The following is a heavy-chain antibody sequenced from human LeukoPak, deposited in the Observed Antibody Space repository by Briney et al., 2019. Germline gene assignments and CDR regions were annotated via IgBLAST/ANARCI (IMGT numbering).Heavy chain of an antibody. CDR3: ARVYSGDSLGSYYYYGMDV. CDR2: TYYRSKWYN. V-gene: IGHV6-1*01. CDR1: GDSVSSNSAA. Sequence: SQTLSLTCAISGDSVSSNSAAWNWVRQSPSRGREWLGRTYYRSKWYNDYAVSVKSRITINPDTSKNQFSLQLNSVTPEDTAVYYCARVYSGDSLGSYYYYGMDVWGQGTTVTVSS. D-gene: IGHD2-21*02. J-gene: IGHJ6*02.